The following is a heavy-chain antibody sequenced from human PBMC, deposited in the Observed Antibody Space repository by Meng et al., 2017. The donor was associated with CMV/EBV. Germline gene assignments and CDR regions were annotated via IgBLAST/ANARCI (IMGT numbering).Heavy chain of an antibody. CDR2: MNPNSGST. V-gene: IGHV1-8*01. D-gene: IGHD2-8*01. CDR3: ARGYRPLGYCTSGVCYGGPVGF. J-gene: IGHJ4*02. Sequence: ASVKVSCKASGYSFTGFDIYWVRQATGQGLEWMGWMNPNSGSTVYAQKFQGRVTMTRDTSISTAYMELSSLRSEDTAVYYCARGYRPLGYCTSGVCYGGPVGFWGQGTLVTVSS. CDR1: GYSFTGFD.